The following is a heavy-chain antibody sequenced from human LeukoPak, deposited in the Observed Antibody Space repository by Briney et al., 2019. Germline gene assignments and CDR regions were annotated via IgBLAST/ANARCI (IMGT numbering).Heavy chain of an antibody. V-gene: IGHV3-30-3*01. D-gene: IGHD5-18*01. J-gene: IGHJ4*02. Sequence: PGGSLRLSCAASGFTFSSYAMHWVRQAPGKGLEWVAVISYDGSNKYYADSVKGRFTISRDNSKNTLYLQMNSLRAEDTAVYYCAKDRVVDTAMVTSFDYWGQGTLVTVSS. CDR1: GFTFSSYA. CDR3: AKDRVVDTAMVTSFDY. CDR2: ISYDGSNK.